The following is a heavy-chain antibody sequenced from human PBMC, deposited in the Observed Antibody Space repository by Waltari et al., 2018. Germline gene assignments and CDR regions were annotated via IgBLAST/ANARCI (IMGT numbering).Heavy chain of an antibody. V-gene: IGHV4-31*03. CDR2: IYHSGST. J-gene: IGHJ4*02. CDR3: VRDRGYGGKSGLFDS. Sequence: QVQLQESGPGLVKPSQTLSLTCTVSGGSINSAAYYWSWIRHHPGKGLEYIGYIYHSGSTYYKSSLRSRLSMSIDTSQNQFSLRLTSVTPADTAVYYCVRDRGYGGKSGLFDSWGQGIQVTVSP. CDR1: GGSINSAAYY. D-gene: IGHD2-15*01.